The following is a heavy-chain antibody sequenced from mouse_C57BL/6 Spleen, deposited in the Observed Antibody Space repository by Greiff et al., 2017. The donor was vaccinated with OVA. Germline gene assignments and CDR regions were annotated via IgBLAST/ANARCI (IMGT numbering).Heavy chain of an antibody. J-gene: IGHJ4*01. CDR3: AREGQYYYGSIYAMDY. CDR2: ISSGSSTI. D-gene: IGHD1-1*01. CDR1: GFTFSDYG. Sequence: EVQGVESGGGLVKPGGSLKLSCAASGFTFSDYGMHWVRQAPEKGLEWVAYISSGSSTIYYADTVKGRFTISRDNAKNTLFLQMTSLRSEDTAMYYCAREGQYYYGSIYAMDYWGQGTSVTVSS. V-gene: IGHV5-17*01.